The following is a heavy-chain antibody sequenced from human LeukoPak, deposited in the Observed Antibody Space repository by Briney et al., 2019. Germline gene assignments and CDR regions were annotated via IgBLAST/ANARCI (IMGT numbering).Heavy chain of an antibody. CDR1: GGSISSSSYY. Sequence: SETLSLTCTVSGGSISSSSYYWGWIRQPPGKGLEWIGSIYYSGSTYYNPSLKSRVTISVDTSKNQFSLKLSSVTAADTAVYYCARSTIAAAGTVLDYWGQGTLVTVSS. J-gene: IGHJ4*02. D-gene: IGHD6-13*01. V-gene: IGHV4-39*07. CDR2: IYYSGST. CDR3: ARSTIAAAGTVLDY.